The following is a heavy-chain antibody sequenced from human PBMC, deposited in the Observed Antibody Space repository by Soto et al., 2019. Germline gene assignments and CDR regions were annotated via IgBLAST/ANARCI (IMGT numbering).Heavy chain of an antibody. V-gene: IGHV4-39*02. J-gene: IGHJ4*02. CDR3: TRDTYTALDY. CDR2: ISYGGIT. CDR1: GASISSTSYF. Sequence: PSETLSLTCAVSGASISSTSYFWGWIRQPPGKGLEWIGSISYGGITYHNPSLKSRATMSIDTSKSHVSLKLTSVTAADTAVYYCTRDTYTALDYWGQGTLVTVSS. D-gene: IGHD2-2*02.